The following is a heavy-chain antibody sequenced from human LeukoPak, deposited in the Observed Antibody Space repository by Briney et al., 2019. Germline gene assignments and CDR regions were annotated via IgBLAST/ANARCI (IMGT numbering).Heavy chain of an antibody. CDR2: IIPIFGTA. J-gene: IGHJ6*03. D-gene: IGHD2-15*01. V-gene: IGHV1-69*01. CDR3: ARGQIVVLIAAKASYYYMDV. Sequence: SVKVSCKASGGTFSSYAISWVRQAPGQGLEWMGGIIPIFGTANYAQKFQGRVTITADESTSTAYMELSSLRSEDTAVYYCARGQIVVLIAAKASYYYMDVWGKGTTVTVSS. CDR1: GGTFSSYA.